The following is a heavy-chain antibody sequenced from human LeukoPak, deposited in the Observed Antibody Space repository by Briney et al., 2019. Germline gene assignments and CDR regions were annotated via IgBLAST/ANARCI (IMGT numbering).Heavy chain of an antibody. CDR3: ARGGYRYGDFPYYFDY. V-gene: IGHV1-18*01. D-gene: IGHD4-17*01. Sequence: ASVKVSCKASGYTFTSYGISWVRQAPGKGLEWMGWISGDNGNTYYAQKLQGRVTMTTDTSTSTAYMELSSLRSEDTAVYYCARGGYRYGDFPYYFDYWGQGTLVTVSS. CDR2: ISGDNGNT. CDR1: GYTFTSYG. J-gene: IGHJ4*02.